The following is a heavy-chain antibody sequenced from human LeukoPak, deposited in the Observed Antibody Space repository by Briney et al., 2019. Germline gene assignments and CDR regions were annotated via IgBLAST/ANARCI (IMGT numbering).Heavy chain of an antibody. CDR2: INAGNGST. Sequence: ASVKVSCKASGYTFTSYAMHWVRQAPGQRLEWMGWINAGNGSTKYSQKFQGRVTITRDTSASTAYMELSRLRSDDTAVYYCARDYCSSTSCLFDYWGQGTLVTVSS. CDR3: ARDYCSSTSCLFDY. J-gene: IGHJ4*02. D-gene: IGHD2-2*01. CDR1: GYTFTSYA. V-gene: IGHV1-3*01.